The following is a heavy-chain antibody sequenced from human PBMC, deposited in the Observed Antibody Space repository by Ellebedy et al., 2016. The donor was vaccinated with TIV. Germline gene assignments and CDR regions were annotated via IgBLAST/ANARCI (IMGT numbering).Heavy chain of an antibody. CDR3: ARYMVREITRLGYGMDV. D-gene: IGHD3-10*01. J-gene: IGHJ6*02. CDR2: IWYDGSNK. Sequence: PGGSLRLSCAASGFTFSTYGMHWVRRAPGKGLEWVADIWYDGSNKYYTESVKCRFTISRDNSKNTLYLQMDSLRAEDTAVYYCARYMVREITRLGYGMDVWGQGTTVTVSS. CDR1: GFTFSTYG. V-gene: IGHV3-33*01.